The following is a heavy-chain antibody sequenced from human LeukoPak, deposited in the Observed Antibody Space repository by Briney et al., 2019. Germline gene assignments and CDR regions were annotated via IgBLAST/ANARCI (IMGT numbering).Heavy chain of an antibody. CDR1: GFSNYA. J-gene: IGHJ4*02. CDR3: AKYWGSSYNYAPFDS. V-gene: IGHV3-23*01. Sequence: GGSLRLSCAASGFSNYAMAWVRQAPGKGLEWVSAISGDGSATYYGNSVKGRFTISRDSSKNTLYLQMNSLRAEDTAVFYCAKYWGSSYNYAPFDSWGQGTLVTVSS. D-gene: IGHD3-10*01. CDR2: ISGDGSAT.